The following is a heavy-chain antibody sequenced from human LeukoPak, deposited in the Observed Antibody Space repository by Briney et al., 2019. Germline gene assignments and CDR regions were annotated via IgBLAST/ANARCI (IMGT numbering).Heavy chain of an antibody. V-gene: IGHV3-66*01. CDR3: ARDKRGAAVVTLYSYYYMDV. J-gene: IGHJ6*03. Sequence: GGSLRLSCAASGHIVSGNYMSWVRQGPGKGLEWISVIFSDGTTHYADSVKGRFTISRDNSKNSLYLQMNSLRADDTAVYYCARDKRGAAVVTLYSYYYMDVWGKGTTVTISS. CDR2: IFSDGTT. CDR1: GHIVSGNY. D-gene: IGHD4-23*01.